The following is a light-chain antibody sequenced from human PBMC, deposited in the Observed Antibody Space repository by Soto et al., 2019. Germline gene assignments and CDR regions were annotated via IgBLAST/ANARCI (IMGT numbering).Light chain of an antibody. CDR3: QQYGSSPWT. CDR2: DAS. CDR1: QSFNSIY. Sequence: EIVLTQSPGTLSLSPGERATLSCRASQSFNSIYLAWYQQKPGQDPRLVIYDASKRATGIPARFSGSGSGTDFTLTISRLEPEDFAVYYCQQYGSSPWTFGQGTKVDIK. J-gene: IGKJ1*01. V-gene: IGKV3-20*01.